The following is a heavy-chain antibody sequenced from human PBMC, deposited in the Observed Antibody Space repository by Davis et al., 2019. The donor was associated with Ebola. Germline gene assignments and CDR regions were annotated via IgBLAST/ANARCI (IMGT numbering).Heavy chain of an antibody. CDR2: IFYNGIT. J-gene: IGHJ4*02. CDR3: ARANTGMVPPEIDS. V-gene: IGHV4-59*07. CDR1: GGSISSYY. Sequence: SDTLSLTCTVSGGSISSYYWSWIRQAPGKGLEWIGDIFYNGITNYNPSLKSRLTISIDTSTNQFSLKLRSVTAADTAMYYCARANTGMVPPEIDSWGQGTKVTVSS. D-gene: IGHD5-18*01.